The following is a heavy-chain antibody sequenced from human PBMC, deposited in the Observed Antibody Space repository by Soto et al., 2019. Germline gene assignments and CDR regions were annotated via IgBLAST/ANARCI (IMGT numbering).Heavy chain of an antibody. CDR2: IYYSGST. V-gene: IGHV4-31*03. Sequence: SETLSLTCTVSGGSISSGGYYWSWIRQHPGKGLEWIGYIYYSGSTYYNPSLKSRVTISVDTSKNQFSLKLSSVTAADTAVYYCARGSCSSTSCSFGGYYYGMDVWGQGTTGTVSS. J-gene: IGHJ6*02. CDR1: GGSISSGGYY. CDR3: ARGSCSSTSCSFGGYYYGMDV. D-gene: IGHD2-2*01.